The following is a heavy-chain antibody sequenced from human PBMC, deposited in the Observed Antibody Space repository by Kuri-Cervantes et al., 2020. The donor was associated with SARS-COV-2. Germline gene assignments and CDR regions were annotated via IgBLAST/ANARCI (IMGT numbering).Heavy chain of an antibody. CDR2: IWYDGSNK. V-gene: IGHV3-33*01. CDR3: ARSGSLHMGRYYYYYMDV. CDR1: GFTFSSYG. J-gene: IGHJ6*03. D-gene: IGHD1-26*01. Sequence: GGSLRLSCAASGFTFSSYGMHWVRQAPGKGLEWVAVIWYDGSNKYYADSVKGRFTISRDNSKNTLYLQMNSLRAEDTAVYYCARSGSLHMGRYYYYYMDVWGKGTTVTVSS.